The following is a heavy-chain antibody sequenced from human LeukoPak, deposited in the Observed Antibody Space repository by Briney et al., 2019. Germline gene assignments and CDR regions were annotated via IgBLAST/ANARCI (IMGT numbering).Heavy chain of an antibody. J-gene: IGHJ6*04. D-gene: IGHD3-3*01. Sequence: PGGSLRLSCAASGFTFSSYAMSWVRQAPGKGLEWVSAISGSGGSTYYADSVKGRFTISRDNSKNTLYLQMNSLRAEDTAVYYCAKAPTDSHYVFGSVYGYGRDVGDKGTTFTVSS. CDR2: ISGSGGST. CDR1: GFTFSSYA. V-gene: IGHV3-23*01. CDR3: AKAPTDSHYVFGSVYGYGRDV.